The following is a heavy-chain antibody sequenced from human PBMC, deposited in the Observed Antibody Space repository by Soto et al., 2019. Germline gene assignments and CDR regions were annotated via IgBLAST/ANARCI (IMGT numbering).Heavy chain of an antibody. CDR3: ARDRPFYIAAAGDDY. CDR1: GGSISSYY. D-gene: IGHD6-13*01. J-gene: IGHJ4*02. V-gene: IGHV4-59*01. Sequence: PSETLSLTCTVSGGSISSYYWIWIRQPPGKGLEWIGYIYYSGSTNYNPSLKSRVTISVDTSKNQFSLKLSSVTAADTAVYYCARDRPFYIAAAGDDYWGQGTLVTVSS. CDR2: IYYSGST.